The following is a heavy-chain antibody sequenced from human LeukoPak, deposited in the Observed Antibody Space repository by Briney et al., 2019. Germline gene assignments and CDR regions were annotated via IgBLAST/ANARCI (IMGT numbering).Heavy chain of an antibody. CDR3: AKDRNYDFWSGYENWFDP. CDR2: ISGSGGSA. Sequence: PGGSLRLSCAASGFTFSSYAMSWVRQAPGKGLEWVSAISGSGGSAYYADSVKGRFTISRDNSKNTLYLQMNSLRAEDTAVYYCAKDRNYDFWSGYENWFDPWGQGTLVTVSS. V-gene: IGHV3-23*01. CDR1: GFTFSSYA. D-gene: IGHD3-3*01. J-gene: IGHJ5*02.